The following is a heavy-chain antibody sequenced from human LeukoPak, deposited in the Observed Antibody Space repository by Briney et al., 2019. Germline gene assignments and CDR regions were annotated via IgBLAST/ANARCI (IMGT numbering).Heavy chain of an antibody. V-gene: IGHV4-31*03. J-gene: IGHJ4*02. CDR1: GDSINGGGYY. Sequence: SQTLSLTCTVSGDSINGGGYYWSWIRQHPGNGLEWIGYIYYSGSTYYNPSLKSRVTISVDTSKNQFSLKVNSVTVADTAVYYCARDNYYGPGSFVYWGQGTLVTVSS. D-gene: IGHD3-10*01. CDR3: ARDNYYGPGSFVY. CDR2: IYYSGST.